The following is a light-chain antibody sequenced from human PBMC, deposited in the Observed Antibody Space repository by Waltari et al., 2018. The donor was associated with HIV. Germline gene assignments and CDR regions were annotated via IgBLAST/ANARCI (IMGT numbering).Light chain of an antibody. Sequence: DIVMSQSPDSLAVSLGERATINCKSSQSVLFSSNNKNYLAWYQQKPGEPPKLLIYWASTREFGVPDRFSGSGSGTDFTLTISSLQAEDVAVYYCQQFSLSPPLTFGGGTKVEIK. V-gene: IGKV4-1*01. J-gene: IGKJ4*01. CDR2: WAS. CDR3: QQFSLSPPLT. CDR1: QSVLFSSNNKNY.